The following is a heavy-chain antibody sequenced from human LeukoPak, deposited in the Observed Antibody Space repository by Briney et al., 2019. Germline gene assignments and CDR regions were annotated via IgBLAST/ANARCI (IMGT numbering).Heavy chain of an antibody. D-gene: IGHD3-10*01. CDR1: DGSISSYY. J-gene: IGHJ6*04. Sequence: SETLSLTCTVSDGSISSYYWSWIRQPAGKGLEWIGRIYTSGSTNYNPSLKSRVTMSVDTSKNQFSLKLSSVTAADTAVYYCARGPYGSGSYSVDVWGKGTTVIISS. CDR2: IYTSGST. V-gene: IGHV4-4*07. CDR3: ARGPYGSGSYSVDV.